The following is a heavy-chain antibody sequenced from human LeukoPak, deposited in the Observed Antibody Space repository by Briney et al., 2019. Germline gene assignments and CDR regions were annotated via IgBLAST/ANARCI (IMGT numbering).Heavy chain of an antibody. Sequence: PSETLSLTCAVYGGSFSGYYWSWIRQPPGKGLKWIGEINHSGSTNYNPSLKSRVTISVDTSKNQFSLKLSSVTAADTAVYYCASQIVVVPAAMGGWFDPWGQGTLVTVSS. CDR2: INHSGST. CDR1: GGSFSGYY. CDR3: ASQIVVVPAAMGGWFDP. J-gene: IGHJ5*02. D-gene: IGHD2-2*01. V-gene: IGHV4-34*01.